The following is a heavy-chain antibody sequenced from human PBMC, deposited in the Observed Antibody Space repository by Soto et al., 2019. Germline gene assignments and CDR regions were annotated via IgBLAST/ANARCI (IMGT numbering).Heavy chain of an antibody. CDR2: ISGYNGNT. V-gene: IGHV1-18*04. CDR1: GYTFTIYG. D-gene: IGHD3-22*01. Sequence: QVQLVQSGAEVKKPGASVKVSCKASGYTFTIYGISWVRQAPGQGLEWMGWISGYNGNTDYAQNLQDRVTLTTDASTSSVYMALRSLRFNDTAVYYCARVDYYDSSGYYGYWGQGTLITVSS. CDR3: ARVDYYDSSGYYGY. J-gene: IGHJ4*01.